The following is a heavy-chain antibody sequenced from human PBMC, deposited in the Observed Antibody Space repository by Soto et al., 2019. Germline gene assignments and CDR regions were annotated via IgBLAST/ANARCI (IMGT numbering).Heavy chain of an antibody. J-gene: IGHJ4*02. CDR3: ARESSTIFGVVISGYYFDD. D-gene: IGHD3-3*01. Sequence: LRLSCAASGFTFSSYEMNWVRQAPGKGLEWVSYISSSGSTIYYADSVKGRFTISRDNARNSLYLQMNSLRAEDTAVYYCARESSTIFGVVISGYYFDDWGQGTLVTVSS. V-gene: IGHV3-48*03. CDR2: ISSSGSTI. CDR1: GFTFSSYE.